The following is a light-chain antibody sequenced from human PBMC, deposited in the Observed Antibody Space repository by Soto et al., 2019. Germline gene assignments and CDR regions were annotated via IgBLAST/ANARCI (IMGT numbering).Light chain of an antibody. CDR1: QGISSY. CDR2: AAS. V-gene: IGKV1-9*01. Sequence: DIQLTQSPSFLSASVGGRVTITCRANQGISSYLAWDQQKPGRAPKLLIYAASTLQSGVPSRISGSGFGTEFTLNISSLQPEDFATYYCLQVNSYPLTFGGETKVEIK. J-gene: IGKJ4*01. CDR3: LQVNSYPLT.